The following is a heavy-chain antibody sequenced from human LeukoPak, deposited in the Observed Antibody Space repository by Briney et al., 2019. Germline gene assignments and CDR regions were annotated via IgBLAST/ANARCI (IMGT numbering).Heavy chain of an antibody. D-gene: IGHD6-19*01. Sequence: PSETLSLTCTVSGGSISTYYWTWIRQPAGKGLEWIGRIHTSGSTNYNPSLKSRVTLSVDTSKNRFSLKLNSVTAADTAVYYCARGSHWFDYWGQGTPVTVSS. J-gene: IGHJ5*01. V-gene: IGHV4-4*07. CDR2: IHTSGST. CDR3: ARGSHWFDY. CDR1: GGSISTYY.